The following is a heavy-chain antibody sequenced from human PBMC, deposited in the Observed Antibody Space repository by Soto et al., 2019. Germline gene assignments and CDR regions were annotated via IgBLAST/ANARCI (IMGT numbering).Heavy chain of an antibody. CDR3: ARGKSSGLNWFDP. CDR1: GGSISSSSYY. CDR2: IYYSGST. V-gene: IGHV4-39*01. D-gene: IGHD6-19*01. J-gene: IGHJ5*02. Sequence: SETLSLTCTVSGGSISSSSYYWGWIRQPPGKGLEWIGSIYYSGSTYYNPSLKSRVTISVDTSKNQFSLKLSSVTAADTAVYYCARGKSSGLNWFDPWGQGTLVTVSS.